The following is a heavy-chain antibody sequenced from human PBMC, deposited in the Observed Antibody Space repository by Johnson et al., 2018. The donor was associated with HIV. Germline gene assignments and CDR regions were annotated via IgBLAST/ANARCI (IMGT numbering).Heavy chain of an antibody. V-gene: IGHV3-30-3*02. J-gene: IGHJ3*02. Sequence: QVQLVESGGGVVQPGGSLRLSCAASGFTFSSCAMHWVRQAPGKGLEWETIISYDGINKYYAESVKGRFTISRDISKNTLYLQMNSLRAEDTAVYYCAKGGGQLWFYIAFDIWGQGTMVTVSS. CDR1: GFTFSSCA. D-gene: IGHD5-18*01. CDR3: AKGGGQLWFYIAFDI. CDR2: ISYDGINK.